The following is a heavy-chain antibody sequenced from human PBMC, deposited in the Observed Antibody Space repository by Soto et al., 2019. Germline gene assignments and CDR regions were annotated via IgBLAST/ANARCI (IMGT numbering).Heavy chain of an antibody. J-gene: IGHJ4*02. CDR3: ARDDRTISGAVTLDY. CDR2: SNEGSGNT. Sequence: QAQLVQSGPEVKRPGASVRISCRTAGYSFKNYAIHWVRQAPGKKLEWMGWSNEGSGNTRYSQKFQGRMSIARDTSASTSYLDLRSLTSEDTAIYFCARDDRTISGAVTLDYWGPGTLVTVSS. CDR1: GYSFKNYA. V-gene: IGHV1-3*01. D-gene: IGHD3-3*02.